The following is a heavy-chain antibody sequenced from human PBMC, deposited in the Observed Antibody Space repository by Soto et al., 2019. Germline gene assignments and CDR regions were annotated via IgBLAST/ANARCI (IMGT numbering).Heavy chain of an antibody. J-gene: IGHJ4*02. CDR3: ARVRDNNGYPYYFDY. Sequence: PSETLSITCTVSGGSISNYYWSWIRQPPGKGLEWIGNIYYSGSTNYNPSLRGRLTISVDTSKNQFSLKLSSVTTADTAVYYCARVRDNNGYPYYFDYWGQGTLVTVSS. D-gene: IGHD6-25*01. CDR2: IYYSGST. V-gene: IGHV4-59*01. CDR1: GGSISNYY.